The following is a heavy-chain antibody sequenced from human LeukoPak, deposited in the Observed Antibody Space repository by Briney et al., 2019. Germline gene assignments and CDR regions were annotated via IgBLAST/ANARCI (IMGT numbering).Heavy chain of an antibody. D-gene: IGHD5-18*01. CDR3: AKGHGYSYGYDFDY. CDR1: GFTFDDYG. Sequence: GGSLRLSCAASGFTFDDYGMSWVRQAPGKGLEWVSAISGSGGSTYYADSVKGRFTISRDNSKNTLYLQMNSLRAEDTAVYYCAKGHGYSYGYDFDYWGQGTLVTVSS. CDR2: ISGSGGST. J-gene: IGHJ4*02. V-gene: IGHV3-23*01.